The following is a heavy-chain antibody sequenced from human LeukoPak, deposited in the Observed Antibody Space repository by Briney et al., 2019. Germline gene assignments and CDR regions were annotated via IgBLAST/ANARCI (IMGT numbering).Heavy chain of an antibody. CDR1: GGTFSSYA. CDR2: IIPILGIA. CDR3: ARTDIVVVPAAMDLDYYYYYGMDV. D-gene: IGHD2-2*01. V-gene: IGHV1-69*04. J-gene: IGHJ6*02. Sequence: SVKVSGTASGGTFSSYAISWVRQAPGQGLEWMGRIIPILGIANYAQKFQGRVTITADKSTSTAYMELSSLRSEDTAVYYCARTDIVVVPAAMDLDYYYYYGMDVSGQGTTVTVSS.